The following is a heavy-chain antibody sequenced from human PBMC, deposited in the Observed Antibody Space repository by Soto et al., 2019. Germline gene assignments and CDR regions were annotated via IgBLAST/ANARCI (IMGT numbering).Heavy chain of an antibody. V-gene: IGHV3-30-3*01. J-gene: IGHJ4*02. CDR2: ISDDGSNK. Sequence: QVQMVESGGGGVQPGRSLRLSCAAAGFTFSSSAMHWCRQAPGKGLEWVAVISDDGSNKYYADSVKGRCTISRDNSKNQLDLQLNSMSAEDTAVYYCARPKEGLFLEWLQTDDYWRQGTLVTVSS. D-gene: IGHD3-3*01. CDR1: GFTFSSSA. CDR3: ARPKEGLFLEWLQTDDY.